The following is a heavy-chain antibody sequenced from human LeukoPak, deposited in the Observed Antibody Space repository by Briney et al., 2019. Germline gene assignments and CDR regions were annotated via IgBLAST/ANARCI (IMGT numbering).Heavy chain of an antibody. CDR2: IKPNSGGT. Sequence: ASVKVSCKASGYTFTGYYMHWVRQAPGQGLEWLGLIKPNSGGTNYGQKFQGRVTMTRDTSISTAYMELSRLRSDDTAVYYCARGRNIAVAGTRWFDPWGQGTLVTVSS. V-gene: IGHV1-2*02. D-gene: IGHD6-19*01. J-gene: IGHJ5*02. CDR1: GYTFTGYY. CDR3: ARGRNIAVAGTRWFDP.